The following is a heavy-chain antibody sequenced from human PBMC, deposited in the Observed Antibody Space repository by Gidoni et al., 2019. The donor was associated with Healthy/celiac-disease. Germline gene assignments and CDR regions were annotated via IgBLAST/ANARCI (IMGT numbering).Heavy chain of an antibody. CDR2: IYYSGST. CDR1: GGSIISYY. V-gene: IGHV4-59*01. CDR3: ARDPGDYYGSGSEFDY. J-gene: IGHJ4*02. D-gene: IGHD3-10*01. Sequence: QVQLQESGPGLVKPSETLSLTCTVSGGSIISYYWSWIRQPPGKGLEWIGYIYYSGSTNYNPSLKSRVTISVDTSKNQFSLKLSSVTAADTAVYYCARDPGDYYGSGSEFDYWGQGTLVTVSS.